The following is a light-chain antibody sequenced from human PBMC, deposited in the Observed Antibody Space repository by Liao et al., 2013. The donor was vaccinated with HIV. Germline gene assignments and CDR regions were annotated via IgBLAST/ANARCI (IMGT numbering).Light chain of an antibody. V-gene: IGLV3-1*01. CDR2: QDT. Sequence: SYDLTQPPSVSVSPGQTATITCSGDKLGDKFATWYQQRPGQSPVLVIHQDTKRPSGIPERFSGSNSGNTATLSISGTQPMDEADYYCQAWDSSTAFFGGGTKLTVL. CDR3: QAWDSSTAF. J-gene: IGLJ2*01. CDR1: KLGDKF.